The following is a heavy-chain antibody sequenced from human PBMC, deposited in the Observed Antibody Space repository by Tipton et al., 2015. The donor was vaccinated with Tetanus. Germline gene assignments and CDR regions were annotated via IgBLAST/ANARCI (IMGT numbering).Heavy chain of an antibody. Sequence: SLRLSCAASGFIFSNYGMHWVRQAPGKGLEWVAVIWHDGSNKYYVDSVKGRFTISRDNSKNTLYLQMNSLRVEDTAVYYCAKDVNWNLRYFQHWGQGTVVTVSS. J-gene: IGHJ1*01. CDR1: GFIFSNYG. D-gene: IGHD1-1*01. CDR3: AKDVNWNLRYFQH. V-gene: IGHV3-33*06. CDR2: IWHDGSNK.